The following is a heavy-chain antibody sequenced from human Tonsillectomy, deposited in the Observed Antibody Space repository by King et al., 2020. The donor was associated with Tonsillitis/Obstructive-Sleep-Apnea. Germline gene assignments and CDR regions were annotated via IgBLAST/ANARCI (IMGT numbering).Heavy chain of an antibody. D-gene: IGHD3-22*01. CDR3: ARDSMSHYYDSSGYYTFAY. V-gene: IGHV1-18*01. CDR1: GYTFPKYG. Sequence: QLVQSGAEVKKPGASVKVSCKASGYTFPKYGISWVRQAPGQGLEWMGWISPYNGHTNYAQKLQGRVTMTTDTSTSTAYMELRSLRYDDTAVYYCARDSMSHYYDSSGYYTFAYWGQGTLVTVSS. J-gene: IGHJ4*02. CDR2: ISPYNGHT.